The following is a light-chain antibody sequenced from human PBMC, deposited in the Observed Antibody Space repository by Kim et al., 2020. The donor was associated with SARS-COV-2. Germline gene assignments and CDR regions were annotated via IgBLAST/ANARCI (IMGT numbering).Light chain of an antibody. J-gene: IGKJ1*01. Sequence: SPGERATLSCRTSQSISSYLAWYQQKPGQAPRLLIYDASNRATGIPARFSDSGSGTDFTLTISSLEPEDFAVYYCQQRSTWPPWTFGQGTKVDIK. CDR1: QSISSY. CDR3: QQRSTWPPWT. CDR2: DAS. V-gene: IGKV3-11*01.